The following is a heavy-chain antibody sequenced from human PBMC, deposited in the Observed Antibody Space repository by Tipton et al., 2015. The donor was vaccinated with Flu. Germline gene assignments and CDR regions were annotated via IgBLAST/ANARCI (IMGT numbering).Heavy chain of an antibody. Sequence: TLSLTCSISGDSIGSDYYWAWIRQFPGKGLEWIGTVSRTGSTIYNPSLKSRVTISRDTSKNQFSLRLTSVTAADTAVYYCVKGPRTGHFDFWGQGALVTVSS. CDR2: VSRTGST. CDR1: GDSIGSDYY. V-gene: IGHV4-38-2*01. CDR3: VKGPRTGHFDF. D-gene: IGHD7-27*01. J-gene: IGHJ4*02.